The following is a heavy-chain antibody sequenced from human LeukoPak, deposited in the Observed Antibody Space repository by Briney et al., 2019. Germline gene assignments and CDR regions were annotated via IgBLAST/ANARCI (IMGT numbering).Heavy chain of an antibody. Sequence: GGSLRLSCATAGLTFSNHGMHWVRQAPGKGLEWVTFIRNDGSDKYYADSVKGRFTISRDSSKNTLYLQMNTLRAEDTAVYYCAKDKGVVAFDIWGQGTMVTVSS. CDR1: GLTFSNHG. J-gene: IGHJ3*02. V-gene: IGHV3-30*02. CDR3: AKDKGVVAFDI. CDR2: IRNDGSDK. D-gene: IGHD2-15*01.